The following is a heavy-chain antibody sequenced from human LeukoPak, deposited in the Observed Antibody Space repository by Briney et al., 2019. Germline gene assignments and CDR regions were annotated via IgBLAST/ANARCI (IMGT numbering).Heavy chain of an antibody. CDR2: IYYSGST. CDR3: AREEYYYDSSGYSNYFDY. J-gene: IGHJ4*02. Sequence: SETLSLTCAVYGGSFSSYYWSWIRQPPGKGLEWIGYIYYSGSTNYNPSLKSRVTISVDTSKNQFSLKLSSVTAADMAVYYCAREEYYYDSSGYSNYFDYWGQGTLVTVSS. V-gene: IGHV4-59*01. D-gene: IGHD3-22*01. CDR1: GGSFSSYY.